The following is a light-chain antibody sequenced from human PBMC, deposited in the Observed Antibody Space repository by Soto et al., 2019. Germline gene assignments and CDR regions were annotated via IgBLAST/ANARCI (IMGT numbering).Light chain of an antibody. CDR3: MQDIETVWT. Sequence: DIEVTQSPLSLPVTPGESVSISCKSSQSLLQSSGYNYLDWYLQKPGQSPQLVIYLASNRAPGVPDRISGSGSGTDFTLRISRVEAEDVGVYYCMQDIETVWTFGQGTKVEIK. CDR1: QSLLQSSGYNY. CDR2: LAS. J-gene: IGKJ1*01. V-gene: IGKV2-28*01.